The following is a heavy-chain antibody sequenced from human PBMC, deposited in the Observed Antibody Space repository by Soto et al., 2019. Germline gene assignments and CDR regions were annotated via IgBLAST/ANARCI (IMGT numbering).Heavy chain of an antibody. V-gene: IGHV3-9*01. CDR2: ISWNSGSI. CDR3: AKDVAPQYYYGMDV. Sequence: EVQLVESGGGLVQPGRSLRLYYAASGFTFDDYAMHWVRQAPGKGLEWVSGISWNSGSIGYADSVKGRFTISRDNAKNSLYLQMNSLRAEDTALYYCAKDVAPQYYYGMDVWGQGTTVTVSS. CDR1: GFTFDDYA. J-gene: IGHJ6*02.